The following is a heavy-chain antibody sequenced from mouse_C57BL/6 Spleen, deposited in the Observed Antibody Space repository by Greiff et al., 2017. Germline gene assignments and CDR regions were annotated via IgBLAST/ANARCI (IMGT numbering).Heavy chain of an antibody. CDR3: ARSGYDYDGGYFDY. J-gene: IGHJ2*01. V-gene: IGHV1-4*01. D-gene: IGHD2-4*01. CDR2: INPSSGYT. Sequence: QVQLQQSGAELARPGASVKMSCKASGYTFTSYTMHWVKQRPGQGLEWIGYINPSSGYTKYNQKFKDKATLTAYKSSSTAYMQLSSLTSEDSAVYYFARSGYDYDGGYFDYWGQGTTLTVSS. CDR1: GYTFTSYT.